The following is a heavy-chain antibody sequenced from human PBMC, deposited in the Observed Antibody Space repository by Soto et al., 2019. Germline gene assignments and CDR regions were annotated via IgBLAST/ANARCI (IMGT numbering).Heavy chain of an antibody. Sequence: YLRLACAVYVFSVSSHAMSWVRQAPGKGLEWVSTISSGGDNTYSADSVKGRFTISRDNSKNTLYLQMNSLRAEDTAVYYCAKYFEWNRCSRYGMDVWGQGTTVTGSS. D-gene: IGHD3-9*01. V-gene: IGHV3-23*01. CDR1: VFSVSSHA. CDR3: AKYFEWNRCSRYGMDV. J-gene: IGHJ6*02. CDR2: ISSGGDNT.